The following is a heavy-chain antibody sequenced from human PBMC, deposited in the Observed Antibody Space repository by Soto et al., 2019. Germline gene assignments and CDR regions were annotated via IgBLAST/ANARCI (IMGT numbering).Heavy chain of an antibody. CDR1: GYTFTSYY. CDR2: INPSGGST. D-gene: IGHD3-22*01. J-gene: IGHJ3*02. Sequence: ASVKVSCKASGYTFTSYYMHWVRQAPGQGLEWMGIINPSGGSTSYAQKFQGRVTMTRDTSTSTVYMELSSLRSEDTAVYYCARRGLYYDSSGFDDFDILGQGTTVTVSS. CDR3: ARRGLYYDSSGFDDFDI. V-gene: IGHV1-46*01.